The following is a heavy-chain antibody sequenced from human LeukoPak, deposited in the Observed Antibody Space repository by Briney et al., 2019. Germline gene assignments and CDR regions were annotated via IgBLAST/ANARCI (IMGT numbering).Heavy chain of an antibody. Sequence: GGSLRLSCAASGFSVSTNYMSWVRQAPGKGLEWVSVIYSGGNTYYADSVRGRFTISRDNAKNSLYLQMNSLRAEDTAVYYCAELGITMIGGVWGKGTTVTISS. CDR1: GFSVSTNY. D-gene: IGHD3-10*02. V-gene: IGHV3-53*01. CDR3: AELGITMIGGV. J-gene: IGHJ6*04. CDR2: IYSGGNT.